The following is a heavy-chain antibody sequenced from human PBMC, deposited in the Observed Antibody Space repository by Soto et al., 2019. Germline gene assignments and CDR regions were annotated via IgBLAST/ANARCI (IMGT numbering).Heavy chain of an antibody. J-gene: IGHJ4*02. Sequence: GASVKVSCKASGYSFTSFDVNWVRQAAGQGLEWMGWMNPNSGNTGYAQEFQGRVTMTGNSSISTAYMDLSSLRSEDTAVYYCARGPTGEWLSPFDYWGQGTLVTVSS. CDR2: MNPNSGNT. V-gene: IGHV1-8*01. D-gene: IGHD3-3*01. CDR1: GYSFTSFD. CDR3: ARGPTGEWLSPFDY.